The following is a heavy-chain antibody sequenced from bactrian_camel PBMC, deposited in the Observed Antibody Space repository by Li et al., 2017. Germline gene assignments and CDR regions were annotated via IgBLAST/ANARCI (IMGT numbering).Heavy chain of an antibody. Sequence: SGGGSVQDGGSLRLSCVVSGFSSRYVCMGWFRQAPGKEREKIAAISGDGRTGYADSVKGRFTISKDSAKNTMYLQMNSLKIEDTAVYYCALGSSRQATMTARGKGTQVTVS. V-gene: IGHV3S53*01. J-gene: IGHJ4*01. CDR2: ISGDGRT. CDR1: GFSSRYVC. D-gene: IGHD3*01.